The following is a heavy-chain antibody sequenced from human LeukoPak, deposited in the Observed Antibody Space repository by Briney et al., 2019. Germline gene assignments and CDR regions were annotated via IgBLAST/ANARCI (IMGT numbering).Heavy chain of an antibody. J-gene: IGHJ4*02. V-gene: IGHV4-30-4*01. CDR2: IYYSGTT. Sequence: SQTLSLTCTVSGGSISSGDYYGSWIRQPPGKGLEWIGYIYYSGTTYYNLSLKSRVTISIDTSKNQFSLKLSSVTAADTAVYYCARDLFSYTTLRYFDYWGQGALVTVSS. CDR3: ARDLFSYTTLRYFDY. CDR1: GGSISSGDYY. D-gene: IGHD2-15*01.